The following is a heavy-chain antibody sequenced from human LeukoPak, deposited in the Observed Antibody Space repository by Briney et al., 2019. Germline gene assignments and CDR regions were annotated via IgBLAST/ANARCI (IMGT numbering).Heavy chain of an antibody. D-gene: IGHD5-12*01. V-gene: IGHV3-21*01. Sequence: GGSLRLSCLASGFTFCRYSMKCVRPAPGKGREWVSSISGSSDDKHYIDSVRGRFTISRDNAKNSLFLRMNSLTADDTAGYYCVRAEGSSGKSEYFQHWGQGTLVTVSS. CDR3: VRAEGSSGKSEYFQH. CDR1: GFTFCRYS. CDR2: ISGSSDDK. J-gene: IGHJ1*01.